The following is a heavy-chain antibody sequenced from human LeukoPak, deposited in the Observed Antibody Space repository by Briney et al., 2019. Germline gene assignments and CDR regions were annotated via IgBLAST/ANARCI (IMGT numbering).Heavy chain of an antibody. D-gene: IGHD3-22*01. Sequence: PGGSLRLSCAASGFTFSSYAMSWVRQAPGKGLEWVSGISGSGDNTYHADSVKGRFTISRDNSKNTLYVQVNSLGTEDTAAYYCAKGSYYDSSGSFYFDYWGQGTLVTVSS. J-gene: IGHJ4*02. V-gene: IGHV3-23*01. CDR2: ISGSGDNT. CDR1: GFTFSSYA. CDR3: AKGSYYDSSGSFYFDY.